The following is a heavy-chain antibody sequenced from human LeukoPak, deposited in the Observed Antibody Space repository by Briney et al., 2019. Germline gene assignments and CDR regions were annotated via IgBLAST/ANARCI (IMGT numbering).Heavy chain of an antibody. Sequence: GGSLRLSXAASGFTFSSYAMNWVRQAPGKGLEWVSTIGGSGDTAYYADSVKGRFTISRDNSKSTLFLQLNSLRAEDTAIYYCAKPFYNGNYFYYFDYWGQGTLVTVSS. CDR2: IGGSGDTA. CDR1: GFTFSSYA. V-gene: IGHV3-23*01. J-gene: IGHJ4*02. D-gene: IGHD1-7*01. CDR3: AKPFYNGNYFYYFDY.